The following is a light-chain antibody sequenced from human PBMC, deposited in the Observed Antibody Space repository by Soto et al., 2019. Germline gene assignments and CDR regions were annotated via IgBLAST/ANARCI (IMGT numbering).Light chain of an antibody. CDR1: SSDVGGYNY. CDR2: DVS. J-gene: IGLJ7*01. V-gene: IGLV2-14*01. Sequence: QSALTQPASVSGSTGQSITISCTGTSSDVGGYNYVSWYQQHPGKAPKLMIYDVSNRPSGVSNRFSGSKSGNTASLTISGLQAEDEADYYCSSYTSSSTYAVFGGGTQLTVL. CDR3: SSYTSSSTYAV.